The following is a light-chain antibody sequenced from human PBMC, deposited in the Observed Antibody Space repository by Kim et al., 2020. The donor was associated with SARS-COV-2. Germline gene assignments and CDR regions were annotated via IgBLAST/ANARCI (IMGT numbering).Light chain of an antibody. CDR1: SGSIASNY. J-gene: IGLJ3*02. CDR2: EDN. CDR3: QSYDSSNWV. V-gene: IGLV6-57*02. Sequence: NFMLTQPHSVSESPVKTVTISCTGSSGSIASNYVQWYQQRPGSAPTTVIYEDNQRPSGVPDRFSGSIDSSSNSASLTISGLKTEDEADYYCQSYDSSNWVFGGGTQLTVL.